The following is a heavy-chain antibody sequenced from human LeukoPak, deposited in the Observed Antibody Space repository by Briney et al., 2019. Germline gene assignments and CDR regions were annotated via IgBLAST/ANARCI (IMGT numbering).Heavy chain of an antibody. CDR1: GLTFSSYA. J-gene: IGHJ4*02. CDR2: ISGSGGST. D-gene: IGHD6-13*01. Sequence: GGSLRLSCAASGLTFSSYAMSWVRQAPGKGLEWVSAISGSGGSTYYADSVKGRFTISRDNSKNTLYLQMNSLRAEDTAVYYCASSIAAAPYYFDYWGQGTLVTVSS. V-gene: IGHV3-23*01. CDR3: ASSIAAAPYYFDY.